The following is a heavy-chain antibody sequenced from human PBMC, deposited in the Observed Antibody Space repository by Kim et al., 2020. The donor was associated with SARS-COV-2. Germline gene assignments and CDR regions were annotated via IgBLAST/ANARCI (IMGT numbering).Heavy chain of an antibody. V-gene: IGHV3-11*01. Sequence: GGSLRLSCAASGFTFSDYYMSWIRQAPGKGLEWVSYISSSGSTIYYADSVKGRFTISRDNAKNSLYLQMNSLRAEDTAVYYCARDMDYYDSSGYSNWFDPWGQGTLVTVSS. D-gene: IGHD3-22*01. J-gene: IGHJ5*02. CDR1: GFTFSDYY. CDR3: ARDMDYYDSSGYSNWFDP. CDR2: ISSSGSTI.